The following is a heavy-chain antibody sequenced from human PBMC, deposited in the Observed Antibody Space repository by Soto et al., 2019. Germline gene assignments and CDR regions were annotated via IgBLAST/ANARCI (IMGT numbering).Heavy chain of an antibody. V-gene: IGHV4-59*01. CDR3: ARGSWSGYYTGHWFDP. CDR2: IYYSGST. Sequence: SETLSLTCTVSGGSISSYYWSWIRQPPGKGLEWIGYIYYSGSTNYNPSLKSRVTISVDTSKNQFSLKLSSVTAADTAVYYCARGSWSGYYTGHWFDPWGQGTLVTAPQ. D-gene: IGHD3-3*01. J-gene: IGHJ5*02. CDR1: GGSISSYY.